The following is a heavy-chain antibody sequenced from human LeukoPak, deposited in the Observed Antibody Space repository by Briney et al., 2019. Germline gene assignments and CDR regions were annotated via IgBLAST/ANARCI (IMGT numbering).Heavy chain of an antibody. CDR3: ARDRSRAADFDY. D-gene: IGHD6-13*01. CDR1: GASISSGYY. J-gene: IGHJ4*02. V-gene: IGHV4-38-2*02. CDR2: IYHSGST. Sequence: SETLSLTCTVSGASISSGYYWGWIRQPPGKGLEWIGSIYHSGSTYYNPSLKSRVTISVDTSKNQFSLKLSSVTAADTAVYYCARDRSRAADFDYWGQGTLVTVSS.